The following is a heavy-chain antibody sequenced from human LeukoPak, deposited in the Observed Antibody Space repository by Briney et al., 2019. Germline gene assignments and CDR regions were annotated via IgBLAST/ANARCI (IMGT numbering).Heavy chain of an antibody. CDR1: GGTFSSYA. D-gene: IGHD2-21*02. CDR2: IIPILGIA. CDR3: ASTPMGYCGGDCPSGFFDY. V-gene: IGHV1-69*04. Sequence: ASVKVSCKASGGTFSSYAISWVRQAPGQGLEWMGRIIPILGIANYAQKFQGRVTITADKSTSTAYMELSSLRSEDTAVYYCASTPMGYCGGDCPSGFFDYWGQGTLVTVSS. J-gene: IGHJ4*02.